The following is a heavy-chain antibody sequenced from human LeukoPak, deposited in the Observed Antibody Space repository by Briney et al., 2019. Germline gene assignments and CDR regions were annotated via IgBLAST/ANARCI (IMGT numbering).Heavy chain of an antibody. CDR2: IKQDGSEK. V-gene: IGHV3-7*03. J-gene: IGHJ4*02. CDR3: AKEEVSVFIAVAGTI. D-gene: IGHD6-19*01. Sequence: PGGSLRLSCAASGFTFSSYWMSWVRQAPGKGLEWVANIKQDGSEKYYVDSVKGRFTISRDNSKNTLYLQMNSLRAEDTAVYYCAKEEVSVFIAVAGTIWGQGTLVTVSS. CDR1: GFTFSSYW.